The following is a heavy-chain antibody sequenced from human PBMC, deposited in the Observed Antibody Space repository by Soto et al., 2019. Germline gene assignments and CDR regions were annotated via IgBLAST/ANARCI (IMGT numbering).Heavy chain of an antibody. V-gene: IGHV4-34*01. D-gene: IGHD3-10*01. CDR1: GGSFRGYY. CDR3: ARGRYAFGYDY. J-gene: IGHJ4*02. CDR2: INHSGST. Sequence: QVQLQQWGAGLLKPSENLSLTCAVYGGSFRGYYWSWIRQPPGKGLEWIGEINHSGSTNYNPSLKSRVTISVDTSKNQFSLKLSSVTAADTAVYYCARGRYAFGYDYWGQGTLVTVSS.